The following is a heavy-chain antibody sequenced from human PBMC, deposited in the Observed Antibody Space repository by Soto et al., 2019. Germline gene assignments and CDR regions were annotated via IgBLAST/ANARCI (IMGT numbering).Heavy chain of an antibody. Sequence: HPGGSLRLSCAASGFTFSSYAMSWVRQAPGKGLEWVSAISGSGGSTYYADSVKGRFTISRDNSKNTLYLQMNSLRAEDTAAYYCAKRYYGDYDLPQYYYGMDVWGQGTTVTVSS. CDR2: ISGSGGST. D-gene: IGHD4-17*01. V-gene: IGHV3-23*01. CDR3: AKRYYGDYDLPQYYYGMDV. CDR1: GFTFSSYA. J-gene: IGHJ6*02.